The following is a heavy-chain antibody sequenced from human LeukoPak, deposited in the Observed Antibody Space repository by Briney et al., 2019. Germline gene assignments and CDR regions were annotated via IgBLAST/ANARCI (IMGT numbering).Heavy chain of an antibody. Sequence: SSETLSLTCTVSGGSISGYYCTWIRQPPGKGLEWIGYIYSSGSTNYNPSLKSRVTISVDTSKNQFSLRLSSVTAADTAVYYCARHRYTSSSSYFDFWGQGTLVTVSS. CDR2: IYSSGST. V-gene: IGHV4-59*08. D-gene: IGHD6-6*01. CDR3: ARHRYTSSSSYFDF. J-gene: IGHJ4*02. CDR1: GGSISGYY.